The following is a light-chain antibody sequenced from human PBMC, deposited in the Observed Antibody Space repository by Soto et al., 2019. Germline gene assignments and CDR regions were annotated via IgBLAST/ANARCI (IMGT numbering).Light chain of an antibody. V-gene: IGKV2-28*01. J-gene: IGKJ2*01. CDR1: QSLMHSRGYVF. Sequence: DIAMTQSPLSLPVTPGEAATISCRSSQSLMHSRGYVFLVWYVQKPGQSPQLLIFLASNRASGVPDRFSGSVSGTDFTLRISRVEAEDVGLYFCMQALKTPYTFGQATKLEIK. CDR3: MQALKTPYT. CDR2: LAS.